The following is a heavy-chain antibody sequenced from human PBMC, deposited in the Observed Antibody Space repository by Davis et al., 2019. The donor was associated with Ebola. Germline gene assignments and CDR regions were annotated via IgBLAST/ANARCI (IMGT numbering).Heavy chain of an antibody. J-gene: IGHJ4*02. CDR1: GGTFSSYA. CDR3: AREGGYSSGWPYFDN. Sequence: AASVKVSCKASGGTFSSYAISWVRQAPGQGLEWMGGIIPILGPGNYGQKFQGRVTLTADKSTSTAYMELRSLRYEDTAVYYCAREGGYSSGWPYFDNWGQGTLVTVSS. V-gene: IGHV1-69*06. CDR2: IIPILGPG. D-gene: IGHD6-19*01.